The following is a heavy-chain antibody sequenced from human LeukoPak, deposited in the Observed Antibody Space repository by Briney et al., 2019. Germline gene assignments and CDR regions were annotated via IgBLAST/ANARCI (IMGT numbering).Heavy chain of an antibody. D-gene: IGHD3-22*01. J-gene: IGHJ4*02. CDR3: ARGSEPKYYYDSSGYFDY. CDR2: ISAYNGDT. Sequence: ASVKVSCKASGYTFTSYGISWVRQAPGQGLEWVGWISAYNGDTNYAQKLQGRVTVTTDTSTSTAYMELRSLRSDDTAVYYCARGSEPKYYYDSSGYFDYWGQGTLVTVSS. V-gene: IGHV1-18*01. CDR1: GYTFTSYG.